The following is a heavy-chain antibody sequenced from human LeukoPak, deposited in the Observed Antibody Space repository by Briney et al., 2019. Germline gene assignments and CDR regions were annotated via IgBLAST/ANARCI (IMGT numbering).Heavy chain of an antibody. Sequence: PSETLSLTCTASGGSISTYYWSWLRQPAGKGLEWIGRIHTSGNSDYNPSLKRRVTISVDTSKNQFSLKVRSVTAADTAVYYCAREGSATARPFVSNDYWGQGTLVTVSS. CDR2: IHTSGNS. D-gene: IGHD6-6*01. V-gene: IGHV4-4*07. J-gene: IGHJ4*02. CDR3: AREGSATARPFVSNDY. CDR1: GGSISTYY.